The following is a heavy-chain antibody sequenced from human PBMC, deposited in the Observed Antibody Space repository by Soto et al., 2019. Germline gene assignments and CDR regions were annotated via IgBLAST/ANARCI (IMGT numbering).Heavy chain of an antibody. D-gene: IGHD2-2*01. Sequence: QVQLVQSGAEVKKPGSSVKVSCKASGGTFSSYTISWVRQAPGQGLEWMGRIIPILGIANYAQKFQGRVTITADKSTSTAYMELSSLRSEDTAVYYCASQGGYCSSTRCFPGWFDTWGQGTLVTVSS. J-gene: IGHJ5*02. CDR2: IIPILGIA. CDR3: ASQGGYCSSTRCFPGWFDT. CDR1: GGTFSSYT. V-gene: IGHV1-69*02.